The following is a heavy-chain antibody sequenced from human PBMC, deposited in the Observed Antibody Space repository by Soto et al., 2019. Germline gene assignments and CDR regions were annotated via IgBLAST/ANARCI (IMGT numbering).Heavy chain of an antibody. CDR3: AREHYDSSGYYPPPLVY. D-gene: IGHD3-22*01. J-gene: IGHJ4*02. CDR1: GYSFSIYW. V-gene: IGHV5-51*01. Sequence: GESLNISCQASGYSFSIYWIGWVRQMPGKGLEWMGIIYPDDSDTRYSPSFQGQVTISADKSISTAYLQWSSLKASDTAMYYCAREHYDSSGYYPPPLVYWGQGTLVTVSS. CDR2: IYPDDSDT.